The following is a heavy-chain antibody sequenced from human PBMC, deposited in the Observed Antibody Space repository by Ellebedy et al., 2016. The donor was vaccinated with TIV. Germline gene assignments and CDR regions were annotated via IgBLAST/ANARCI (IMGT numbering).Heavy chain of an antibody. V-gene: IGHV3-64*01. CDR2: ISSNGGST. CDR3: ARVGHPLYDTSGYYYAYYFDY. J-gene: IGHJ4*02. Sequence: GESLKISCAASGFTFSSYSMHWVRQAPGKGLEYVSAISSNGGSTYYANFVKGRFTISRDNSKNTLYLQMGSLRAEDMAVYYCARVGHPLYDTSGYYYAYYFDYWGQGTLVTVSS. D-gene: IGHD3-22*01. CDR1: GFTFSSYS.